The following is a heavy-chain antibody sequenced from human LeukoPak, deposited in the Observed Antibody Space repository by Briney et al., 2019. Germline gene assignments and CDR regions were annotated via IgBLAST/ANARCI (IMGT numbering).Heavy chain of an antibody. CDR3: ARARKGYYFDS. V-gene: IGHV3-11*04. CDR2: IDTSGSAM. J-gene: IGHJ4*02. D-gene: IGHD1-14*01. Sequence: GGSLRLSCAASGFTFSGNYMIWIRQAPGKGLEWVSYIDTSGSAMYYAVPVKGRFTISRDNARNSLYLQMNSLRAEDTAVYYCARARKGYYFDSWGQGTLVTVSS. CDR1: GFTFSGNY.